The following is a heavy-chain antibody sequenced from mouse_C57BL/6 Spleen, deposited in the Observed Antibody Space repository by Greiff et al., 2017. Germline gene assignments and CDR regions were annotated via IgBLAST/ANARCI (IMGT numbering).Heavy chain of an antibody. V-gene: IGHV5-17*01. D-gene: IGHD2-1*01. CDR3: ARGIYYIHLDY. CDR2: ISSGSSTI. J-gene: IGHJ4*01. Sequence: EVMLVESGGGLVKPGGSLKLSCAASGFTFSDYGMHWVRQAPEKGLEWVAYISSGSSTIYYADTVKGRFTISRDNAKNTLFLQMTSLRSEDTAMYYCARGIYYIHLDYWGQGTSVTVSS. CDR1: GFTFSDYG.